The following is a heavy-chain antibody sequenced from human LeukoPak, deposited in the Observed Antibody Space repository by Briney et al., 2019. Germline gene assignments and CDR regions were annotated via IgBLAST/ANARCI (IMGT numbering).Heavy chain of an antibody. Sequence: SETLSLTCTVSGGSISSYYWSWIRQPPGKGLEWIGYIYYSGSTNYNPSLKSRVTISVDTSKNQFSLKLSSVTAADTAVYYCARDRYDSSGYYSGMDVWGQGTTVTVSS. D-gene: IGHD3-22*01. V-gene: IGHV4-59*01. J-gene: IGHJ6*02. CDR2: IYYSGST. CDR1: GGSISSYY. CDR3: ARDRYDSSGYYSGMDV.